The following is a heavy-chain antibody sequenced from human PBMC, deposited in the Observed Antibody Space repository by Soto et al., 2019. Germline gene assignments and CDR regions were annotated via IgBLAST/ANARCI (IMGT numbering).Heavy chain of an antibody. D-gene: IGHD3-10*01. J-gene: IGHJ6*03. CDR2: INAGNGNT. V-gene: IGHV1-3*01. Sequence: QVHLVQSGAEVKKPGASVRISCEASGYPFSDYAIHWVRQAPGQRLEWMGRINAGNGNTEYSQPFQGRLTITRDSSARTAFMELGSLTSDDSAVYFCARDLDRGDYYYYYMDVWGRGTTVIVSS. CDR3: ARDLDRGDYYYYYMDV. CDR1: GYPFSDYA.